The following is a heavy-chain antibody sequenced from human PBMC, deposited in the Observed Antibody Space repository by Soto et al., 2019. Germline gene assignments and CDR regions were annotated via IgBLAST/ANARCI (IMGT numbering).Heavy chain of an antibody. CDR3: ARLRVRPYNWFDP. J-gene: IGHJ5*02. V-gene: IGHV4-39*01. D-gene: IGHD3-10*02. CDR1: GGSVSSSSYY. Sequence: SETLSLTCTVSGGSVSSSSYYWGWIRQPPGKGLEWIGSIYYSGSTYYNPSLKSRVTISVDTSKNQFSLKLSSVTAADTAVYYCARLRVRPYNWFDPWGQGTQVTVSS. CDR2: IYYSGST.